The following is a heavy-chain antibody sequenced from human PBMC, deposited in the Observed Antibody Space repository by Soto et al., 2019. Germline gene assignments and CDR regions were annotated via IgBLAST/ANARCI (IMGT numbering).Heavy chain of an antibody. Sequence: SETLSLTCAVYGGSFSGYYWSWIRQPPGKGLEWIGEINHSGSTNYNPSLKSRVTISVDTSKNQFSLKLSSVTAADTAVYYCARKPYYYGSDYWGQGTLVTVSS. CDR3: ARKPYYYGSDY. CDR1: GGSFSGYY. D-gene: IGHD3-10*01. V-gene: IGHV4-34*01. CDR2: INHSGST. J-gene: IGHJ4*02.